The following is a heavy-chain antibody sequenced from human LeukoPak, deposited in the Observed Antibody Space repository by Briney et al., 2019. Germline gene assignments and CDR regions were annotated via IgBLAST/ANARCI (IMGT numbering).Heavy chain of an antibody. CDR1: GYTFTSYY. V-gene: IGHV1-46*01. CDR2: INPSGGST. Sequence: ASVKVSCKASGYTFTSYYMHWVRQAPGQGLEWMGIINPSGGSTSYAQKFQGRVTMTRDTSTSTVYMELSSLRSEDTAVYYCARDSIAAAGTGGGYYYMDVWGKGTTVTISS. D-gene: IGHD6-13*01. J-gene: IGHJ6*03. CDR3: ARDSIAAAGTGGGYYYMDV.